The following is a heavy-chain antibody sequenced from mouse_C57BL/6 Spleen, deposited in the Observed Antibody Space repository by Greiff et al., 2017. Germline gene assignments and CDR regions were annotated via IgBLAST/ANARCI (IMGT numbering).Heavy chain of an antibody. V-gene: IGHV1-76*01. D-gene: IGHD1-1*01. Sequence: QVQLQQSGAELVRPGASVKLSCKASGYTFTDYYINWVKQRPGQGLEWIARIYPGSGNPYYHEKFKGKATLTAEKSSSTAYMQLSSLTCEDSGVYFCARGYGSSPWFAYWGEGTLGTVSA. CDR3: ARGYGSSPWFAY. CDR1: GYTFTDYY. J-gene: IGHJ3*01. CDR2: IYPGSGNP.